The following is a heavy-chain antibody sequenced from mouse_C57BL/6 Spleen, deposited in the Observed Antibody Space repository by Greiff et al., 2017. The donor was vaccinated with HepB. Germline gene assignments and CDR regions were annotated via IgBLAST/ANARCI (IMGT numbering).Heavy chain of an antibody. CDR2: IYPGDGDT. D-gene: IGHD2-3*01. CDR3: ARSADGYPYYAMDY. J-gene: IGHJ4*01. Sequence: QVQLQQSGPELVKPGASVKISCKASGYAFSSSWMNWVKQRPGKGLEWIGRIYPGDGDTNYNGKFKGKATLTADKSSSTDYMQLSSLTSEDSAVYFCARSADGYPYYAMDYWGQGTSVTVSS. CDR1: GYAFSSSW. V-gene: IGHV1-82*01.